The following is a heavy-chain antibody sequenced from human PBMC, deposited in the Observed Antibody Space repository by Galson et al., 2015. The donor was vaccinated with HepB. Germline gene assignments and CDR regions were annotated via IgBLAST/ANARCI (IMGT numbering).Heavy chain of an antibody. V-gene: IGHV3-30-3*01. CDR3: ARLNWAGYDILTGYKPFDY. CDR1: GFTFSDYT. CDR2: ISFDGSGR. Sequence: LRLSCAASGFTFSDYTMHWLRRAPGKGLEWVAVISFDGSGRFYTDSVKGRFTISRDNSRNTLYLQMNSLRAEDTAVYYCARLNWAGYDILTGYKPFDYWGQGTLVTVSS. D-gene: IGHD3-9*01. J-gene: IGHJ4*02.